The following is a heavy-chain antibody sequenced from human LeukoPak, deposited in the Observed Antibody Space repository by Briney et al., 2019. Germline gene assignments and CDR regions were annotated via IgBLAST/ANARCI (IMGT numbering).Heavy chain of an antibody. CDR3: ARVSYYMDV. V-gene: IGHV4-59*01. CDR1: GGSISSYY. J-gene: IGHJ6*03. Sequence: PSETLSLTCTVSGGSISSYYWSWIRQPPGKGLEWIGYIYYSGSTNYHPSLKSRVTISVDTSKNQFSLKLSSVTAADTAVYYCARVSYYMDVWGKGTTVTVSS. CDR2: IYYSGST.